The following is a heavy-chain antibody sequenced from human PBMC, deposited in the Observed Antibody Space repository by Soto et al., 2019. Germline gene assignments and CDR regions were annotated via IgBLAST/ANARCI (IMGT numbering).Heavy chain of an antibody. J-gene: IGHJ6*02. CDR3: AHKGGRGAGMDV. Sequence: QITLKESGPTVVKPTQTLTLTCTFSGFSVSTSGVGVAWIRQPPGKALEWLALIYWDDDKRYSPFLQSRVTITKDTSKNQVVLTITNMDPVDTATYYCAHKGGRGAGMDVWGQGTTVTVSS. D-gene: IGHD2-15*01. CDR1: GFSVSTSGVG. CDR2: IYWDDDK. V-gene: IGHV2-5*02.